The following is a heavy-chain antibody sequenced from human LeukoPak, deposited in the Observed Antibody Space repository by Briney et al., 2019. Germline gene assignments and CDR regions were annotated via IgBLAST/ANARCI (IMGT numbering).Heavy chain of an antibody. Sequence: SVKVSCKTSGGTFSSYAISWVRQAPGQGLEWMGRIIPILGIANYAQKFQGRVTITADKSTSTAYMELSSLRSEDTAVYYCAREGGEGRYFDRWGQGTLVTVSS. CDR3: AREGGEGRYFDR. J-gene: IGHJ4*02. CDR2: IIPILGIA. D-gene: IGHD3-9*01. CDR1: GGTFSSYA. V-gene: IGHV1-69*04.